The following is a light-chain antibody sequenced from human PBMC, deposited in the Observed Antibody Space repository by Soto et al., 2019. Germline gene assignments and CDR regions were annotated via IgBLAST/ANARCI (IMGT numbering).Light chain of an antibody. CDR3: AAWEDSLSRAV. CDR2: SNN. Sequence: QSVLTQPPSASGTPGQTVTISCSGSSSNIGGNYVYWYQQLPGTAPKLLIYSNNHRPSGVPDRFSGSKSGTSASLAISGLRSEDEAQYYCAAWEDSLSRAVFGGGTQLTVL. V-gene: IGLV1-47*02. J-gene: IGLJ7*01. CDR1: SSNIGGNY.